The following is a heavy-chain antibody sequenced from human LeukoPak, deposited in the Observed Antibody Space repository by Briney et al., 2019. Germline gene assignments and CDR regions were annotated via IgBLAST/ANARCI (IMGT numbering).Heavy chain of an antibody. CDR3: ARGGGYYYYYMDV. V-gene: IGHV1-24*01. CDR1: GYTRTELS. J-gene: IGHJ6*03. Sequence: GASVKLSCKVSGYTRTELSMHWVRQAPGKGLEWMGGFDPEDGETIYAQKFQGRVTMTEDTSTDTAYMELSSLRSDDTAVYYCARGGGYYYYYMDVWGKGTTVTVSS. CDR2: FDPEDGET.